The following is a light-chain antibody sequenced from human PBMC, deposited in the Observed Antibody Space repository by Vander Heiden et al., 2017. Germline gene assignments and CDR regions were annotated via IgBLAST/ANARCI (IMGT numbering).Light chain of an antibody. V-gene: IGKV3-11*01. Sequence: EIVLTQSPATLSLSPGERATLSCRASQSVSSYLAWYQQKPGQAPRLRIYEASNRATGIKDRFSGSGSGTDFTRTRSSIEPDDCEVHDDQQLITFGGGTKVEIK. CDR3: QQLIT. CDR2: EAS. J-gene: IGKJ4*01. CDR1: QSVSSY.